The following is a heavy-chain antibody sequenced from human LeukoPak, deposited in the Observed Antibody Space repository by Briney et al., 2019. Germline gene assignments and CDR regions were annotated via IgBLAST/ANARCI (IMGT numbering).Heavy chain of an antibody. CDR1: GFTFSSYA. V-gene: IGHV3-30-3*01. CDR3: ARDLDSYDFWSGYLSG. Sequence: GRSLRLSCAASGFTFSSYAMHWVRQAPGKGLEWVAVISYDGSNKYYADSVKGRFTISRDNSKNTLYLQMNSLRAEDTAVYYCARDLDSYDFWSGYLSGWGQGTLVTVSS. D-gene: IGHD3-3*01. J-gene: IGHJ4*02. CDR2: ISYDGSNK.